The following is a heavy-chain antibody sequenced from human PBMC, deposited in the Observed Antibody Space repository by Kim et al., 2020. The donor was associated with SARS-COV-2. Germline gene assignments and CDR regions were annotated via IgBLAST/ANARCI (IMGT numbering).Heavy chain of an antibody. V-gene: IGHV3-72*01. CDR3: GLCSSDLQGDS. J-gene: IGHJ4*02. D-gene: IGHD6-6*01. CDR2: T. Sequence: TGYAASVKGRFTISRDDSNNSLYLQMNSHKTENAAVYYCGLCSSDLQGDSWGQGTLVTVSS.